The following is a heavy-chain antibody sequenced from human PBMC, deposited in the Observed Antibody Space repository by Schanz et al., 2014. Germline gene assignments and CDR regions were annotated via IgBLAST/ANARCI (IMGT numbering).Heavy chain of an antibody. CDR3: ARGPIPIQGVPMDF. Sequence: QVQLVQSGAEVKKPGASVKVSCKASGYSFISHAIHWVRQAPGQRLEWMGWINAANGNTRYSQKFQGRVTITRDTSASTAYMELSSLTSEDTAVHYCARGPIPIQGVPMDFWGQGTLVTVSS. J-gene: IGHJ4*02. V-gene: IGHV1-3*01. D-gene: IGHD3-10*01. CDR1: GYSFISHA. CDR2: INAANGNT.